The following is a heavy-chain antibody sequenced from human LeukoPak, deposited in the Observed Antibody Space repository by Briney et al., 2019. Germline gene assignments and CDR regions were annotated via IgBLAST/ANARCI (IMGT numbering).Heavy chain of an antibody. D-gene: IGHD3-10*01. J-gene: IGHJ4*02. V-gene: IGHV1-69*13. CDR3: ARLGGYGSGYLFDY. Sequence: SVKASCKASGYTFTSYGISWVRQAPGQGLEWMGGIIPIFGTANYAQKFQGRVTITADESTSTAYMELGSLRSEDTAVYYCARLGGYGSGYLFDYWGQGTLVTVSS. CDR1: GYTFTSYG. CDR2: IIPIFGTA.